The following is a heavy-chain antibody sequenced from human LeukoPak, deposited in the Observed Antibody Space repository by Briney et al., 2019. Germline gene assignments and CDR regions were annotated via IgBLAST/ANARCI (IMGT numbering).Heavy chain of an antibody. CDR1: GFTFSSYW. V-gene: IGHV3-7*03. CDR3: AREDGYCSGGNCYSYFDS. Sequence: TGGSLRLSCAASGFTFSSYWMNWARQAPGKGLEWVASINHNGNVNYYVDSVKGRFTISRDNAKNSLYLQMSNLRAEDTAVYFCAREDGYCSGGNCYSYFDSWGQGTLVTVSS. J-gene: IGHJ4*02. CDR2: INHNGNVN. D-gene: IGHD2-15*01.